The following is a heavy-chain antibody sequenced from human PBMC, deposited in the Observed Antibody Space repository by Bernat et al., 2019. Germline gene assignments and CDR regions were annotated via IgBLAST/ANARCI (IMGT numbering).Heavy chain of an antibody. V-gene: IGHV1-2*04. Sequence: QVQLVQSGAEVKKPGASVKVSCKASGYTFTGYYMPWVRQAPGQGLEWMGWINPNSGGTNYAQKFQGWVTMTRDTSISTAYMELSRLRSDDTAVYYCARGKIGAAEYYYYYGMDVWGQGTTVTVSS. J-gene: IGHJ6*02. CDR2: INPNSGGT. CDR3: ARGKIGAAEYYYYYGMDV. D-gene: IGHD6-13*01. CDR1: GYTFTGYY.